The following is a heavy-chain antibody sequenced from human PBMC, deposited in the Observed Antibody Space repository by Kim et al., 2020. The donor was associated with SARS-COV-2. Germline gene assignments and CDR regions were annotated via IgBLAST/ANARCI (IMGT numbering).Heavy chain of an antibody. Sequence: SVKVSCKASGGTFSSYAISWVRQAPGQGLERMGGIIPIFGTANYAQKFQGRVTITADESTSTAYMELSSLRSEDTAVYYCARAKKIHDPWNSSSWYVKGFSYYYYGMDVWGQGTTVTVSS. V-gene: IGHV1-69*13. CDR1: GGTFSSYA. J-gene: IGHJ6*02. D-gene: IGHD6-13*01. CDR2: IIPIFGTA. CDR3: ARAKKIHDPWNSSSWYVKGFSYYYYGMDV.